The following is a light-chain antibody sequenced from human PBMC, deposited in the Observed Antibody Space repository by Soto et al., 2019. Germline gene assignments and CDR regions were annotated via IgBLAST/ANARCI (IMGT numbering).Light chain of an antibody. CDR2: GAS. V-gene: IGKV3-20*01. Sequence: EIVLTQSPGTLSLFPGERATLSCRASQSIDSISLAWYQHKPGQAPRLLIYGASSRSTAIPDRFSGSGSEIDFTLTINGLQPDDFATYYCQQYHSVPYTFGQGTKLEI. J-gene: IGKJ2*01. CDR3: QQYHSVPYT. CDR1: QSIDSIS.